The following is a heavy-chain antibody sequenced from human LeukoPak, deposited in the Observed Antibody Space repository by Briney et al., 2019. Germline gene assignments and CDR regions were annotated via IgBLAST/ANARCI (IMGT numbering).Heavy chain of an antibody. Sequence: ASVKVSCKASGYTFTGYFMHWVRQAPGQGLEWMGWIKTNSGGTKYAQKFQGRVTMTRDTSISTAYMELTRLRSDDTAVYYCAGEEAATPFDFDYWGQGTLVTVSS. J-gene: IGHJ4*02. D-gene: IGHD3-10*01. CDR2: IKTNSGGT. CDR1: GYTFTGYF. V-gene: IGHV1-2*02. CDR3: AGEEAATPFDFDY.